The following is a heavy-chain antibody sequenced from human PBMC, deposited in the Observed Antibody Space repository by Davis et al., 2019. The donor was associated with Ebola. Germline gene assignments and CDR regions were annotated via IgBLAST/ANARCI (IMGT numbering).Heavy chain of an antibody. Sequence: PGGSLRLSCAASGFTFSSYAMSWVRQAPGKGLEWVSAISGSGGSTYYADSVKGRFTISRDNSKNTLYLQMNSLRAEDTAVYYCARMGIVVVPAARGDPWGQGTLVTVSS. J-gene: IGHJ5*02. D-gene: IGHD2-2*01. CDR3: ARMGIVVVPAARGDP. V-gene: IGHV3-23*01. CDR2: ISGSGGST. CDR1: GFTFSSYA.